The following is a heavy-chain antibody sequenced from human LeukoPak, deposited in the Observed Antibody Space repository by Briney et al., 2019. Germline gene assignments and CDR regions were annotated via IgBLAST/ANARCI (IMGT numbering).Heavy chain of an antibody. D-gene: IGHD3-3*01. CDR3: AAGNRYFWSGWESWWFDS. V-gene: IGHV4-39*01. Sequence: SDTLSLTCTVSGGSISSSKYYWGWVRQPPGKGLEWIGSIYYSGTAYYDPSLKSRVPISVDTSKNQFALKLSSVTAADTAVYDCAAGNRYFWSGWESWWFDSWGQGTLVTVSS. J-gene: IGHJ5*01. CDR1: GGSISSSKYY. CDR2: IYYSGTA.